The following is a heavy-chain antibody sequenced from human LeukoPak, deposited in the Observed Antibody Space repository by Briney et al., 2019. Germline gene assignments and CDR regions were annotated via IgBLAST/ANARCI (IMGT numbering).Heavy chain of an antibody. CDR1: GFTFSSYG. CDR2: ISGSGGST. CDR3: AKVLLLWFGESH. J-gene: IGHJ4*02. D-gene: IGHD3-10*01. Sequence: GGTLRLSCAASGFTFSSYGMSWARQAPGKGLEWVSAISGSGGSTYYADSVKGRFTISRDNSKNTLYLQMNSLRAEDTAVYYCAKVLLLWFGESHWGQGTLVTVSS. V-gene: IGHV3-23*01.